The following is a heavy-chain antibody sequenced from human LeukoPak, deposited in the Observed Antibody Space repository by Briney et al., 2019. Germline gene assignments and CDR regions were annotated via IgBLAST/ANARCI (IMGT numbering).Heavy chain of an antibody. D-gene: IGHD3-9*01. J-gene: IGHJ4*02. CDR3: ARAIRYFDWLLSYYFDY. CDR1: GFTFSSYW. V-gene: IGHV3-7*03. Sequence: PGGSLRLSCAASGFTFSSYWMSWVRQAPGKGLEWVANIKQDGSEKYYVDSVKGRFTISRDNAKNSLYLQMNSLRAEDTAVYYCARAIRYFDWLLSYYFDYWGQGTLVTVSS. CDR2: IKQDGSEK.